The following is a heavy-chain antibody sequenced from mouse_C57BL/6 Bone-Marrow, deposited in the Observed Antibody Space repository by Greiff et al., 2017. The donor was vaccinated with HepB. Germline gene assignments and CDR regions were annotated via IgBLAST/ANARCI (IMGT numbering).Heavy chain of an antibody. V-gene: IGHV1-61*01. Sequence: QVQLQQPGAELVRPGSSVKLSCKASGYTFTSYWMDWVKQRPGQGLEWIGNIYPSDSETHYNQKFKDKATLTVDKSSSTAYMELRSLTSEDSAVYFCAATVVATDWGQGTTLTVSS. J-gene: IGHJ2*01. CDR2: IYPSDSET. D-gene: IGHD1-1*01. CDR3: AATVVATD. CDR1: GYTFTSYW.